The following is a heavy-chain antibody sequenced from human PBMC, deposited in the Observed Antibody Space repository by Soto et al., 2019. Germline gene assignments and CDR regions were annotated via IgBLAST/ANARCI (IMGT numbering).Heavy chain of an antibody. CDR3: ATVKAEARYYYTSGNSYYFYY. D-gene: IGHD3-10*01. CDR2: IKQDGSEK. Sequence: EVQLVESGGGLVQPGGSLRLSCAASGFTFSTYWMSWVRQAPGKGLEWVANIKQDGSEKYYVDSVKGRFIISRDNAKNSLYLQMNSLTVEDTAVYHCATVKAEARYYYTSGNSYYFYYWGRGSLVTGSS. V-gene: IGHV3-7*01. CDR1: GFTFSTYW. J-gene: IGHJ4*02.